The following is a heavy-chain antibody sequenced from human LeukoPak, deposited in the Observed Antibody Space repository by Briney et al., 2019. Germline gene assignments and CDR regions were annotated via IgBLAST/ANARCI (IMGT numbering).Heavy chain of an antibody. CDR2: INFNRGDT. Sequence: ASVKVSCKASGYTFKNYYIHWVRQAPGHGLEYMGWINFNRGDTNSAERFQGRATMTRDTSTDTVYMDLSSLRSDDTALYYCARDKSNGIGIVYWGQGTPVTVSS. CDR1: GYTFKNYY. D-gene: IGHD1-26*01. V-gene: IGHV1-2*02. CDR3: ARDKSNGIGIVY. J-gene: IGHJ4*02.